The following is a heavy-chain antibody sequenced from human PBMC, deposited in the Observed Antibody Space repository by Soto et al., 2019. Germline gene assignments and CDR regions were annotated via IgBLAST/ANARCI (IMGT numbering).Heavy chain of an antibody. CDR2: INCYNGVT. V-gene: IGHV1-18*01. CDR3: AGDHGSYGTFDQ. Sequence: GPEVKKPGALVKVSCKASGDISPRYGISWVRQAPGQGLEWLGWINCYNGVTNYAQSLQGRVTLTTDSSTSTAYMEVRSLRFDDTAVYYCAGDHGSYGTFDQWGQGTLVTVSS. D-gene: IGHD1-26*01. CDR1: GDISPRYG. J-gene: IGHJ4*02.